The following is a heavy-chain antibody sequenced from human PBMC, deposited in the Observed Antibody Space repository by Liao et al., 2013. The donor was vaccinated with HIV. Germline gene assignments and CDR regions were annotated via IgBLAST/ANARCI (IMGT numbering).Heavy chain of an antibody. D-gene: IGHD3-10*01. CDR3: ARAGWGFEEFQELFDAFDI. CDR1: GGSISSSSYY. CDR2: IYYSGST. J-gene: IGHJ3*02. V-gene: IGHV4-39*07. Sequence: QLQLQESGPGLVKPSETLSLTCTVSGGSISSSSYYWGCIRQPPGKGLEWIGSIYYSGSTYYNPSLKSRVTISVDTSKNQFSLRLSSVTAADTAVYYCARAGWGFEEFQELFDAFDIWGQGTMVTVSS.